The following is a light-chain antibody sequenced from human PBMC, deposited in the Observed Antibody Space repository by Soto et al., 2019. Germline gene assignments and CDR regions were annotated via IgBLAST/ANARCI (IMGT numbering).Light chain of an antibody. CDR2: EGS. V-gene: IGLV2-23*01. Sequence: QSALAQPASVSGSPGQSITISCTGANSDVGTYNLVSWYQQHPGKAPKLIIYEGSKRPSGVSNRFSGSKSGDTASLSISGLQADDEADYYCCSFARGTTYVFGTGTKVTVL. CDR3: CSFARGTTYV. J-gene: IGLJ1*01. CDR1: NSDVGTYNL.